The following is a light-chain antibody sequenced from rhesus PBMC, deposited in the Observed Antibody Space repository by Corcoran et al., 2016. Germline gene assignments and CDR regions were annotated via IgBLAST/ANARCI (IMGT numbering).Light chain of an antibody. CDR3: QHGYGTPYS. CDR2: KAS. V-gene: IGKV1-74*01. CDR1: ENVNNY. J-gene: IGKJ2*01. Sequence: DIQMTQSPSSLSASVGDRVTITCRASENVNNYLNWYQQKPGKAPKLLIYKASTLQSGAPSRFSGNGSGTDYTFTISSLQPEDVATYYCQHGYGTPYSFGQGTKVEIK.